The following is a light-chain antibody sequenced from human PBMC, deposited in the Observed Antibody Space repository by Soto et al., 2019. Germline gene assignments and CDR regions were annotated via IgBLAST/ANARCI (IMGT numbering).Light chain of an antibody. CDR3: CSYSGSYTFV. CDR1: SXDVGVYNY. J-gene: IGLJ1*01. Sequence: QSALTQPRPVSGSPGQSVTISCTGTSXDVGVYNYVSWYQQYPGKAPKIMIYDVSKRPSGVPDRFSCSKSDNTAFLTISGLQAEDEADYYCCSYSGSYTFVFGIRSKVTVL. V-gene: IGLV2-11*01. CDR2: DVS.